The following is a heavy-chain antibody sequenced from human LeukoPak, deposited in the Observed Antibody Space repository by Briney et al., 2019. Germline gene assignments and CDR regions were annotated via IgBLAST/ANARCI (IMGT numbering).Heavy chain of an antibody. V-gene: IGHV3-21*01. CDR2: IFSSSTYI. J-gene: IGHJ4*02. CDR1: GFAFNTYS. Sequence: GGSLRLSCAASGFAFNTYSMNWVRQAPGKGLEWVSFIFSSSTYIYYTDSVKGRFTISRDNAKSSMWLQMNSLRDEDTAVYYCARDQTPFYWGQGSLVTVSS. CDR3: ARDQTPFY. D-gene: IGHD2-15*01.